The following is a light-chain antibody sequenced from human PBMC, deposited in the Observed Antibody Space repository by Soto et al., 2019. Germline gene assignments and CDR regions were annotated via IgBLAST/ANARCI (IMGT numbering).Light chain of an antibody. CDR3: LQHNRYPWT. CDR2: AAS. V-gene: IGKV1-17*01. Sequence: DIQMTQSPSTLSASVGDSVTITCRASQGIRNELGWYQQKPGKAPKRLIYAASSLQSGVPSRFSGSGSGTEFTLTISSLQPEDFATYYCLQHNRYPWTFGQGTKVDIK. J-gene: IGKJ1*01. CDR1: QGIRNE.